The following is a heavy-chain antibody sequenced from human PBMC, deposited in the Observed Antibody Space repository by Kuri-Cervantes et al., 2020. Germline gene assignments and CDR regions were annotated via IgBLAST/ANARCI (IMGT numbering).Heavy chain of an antibody. Sequence: GESLKISCAASGFTFSSYWMSWVRQAPGKGLEWVANIKQDGSEKYYVDSVKGRFTISRDNAKNSLYLQMNSLRAEDTAVYYCARDELIVGATPMGYWGQGTLVTVSS. CDR2: IKQDGSEK. V-gene: IGHV3-7*01. J-gene: IGHJ4*02. CDR3: ARDELIVGATPMGY. CDR1: GFTFSSYW. D-gene: IGHD1-26*01.